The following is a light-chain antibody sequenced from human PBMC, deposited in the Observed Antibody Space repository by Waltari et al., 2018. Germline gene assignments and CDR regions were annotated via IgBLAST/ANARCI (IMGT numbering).Light chain of an antibody. V-gene: IGKV1-39*01. Sequence: DIQMTQSPSSLSASVGYRDNITCRASQSISGYLNRYQQKPGKAPNLLIYTASTLQSGVPSRFSGSGSGTDFTLTISSLQPEDFATHFCQQTYITPRTFGQGTKVEIK. CDR2: TAS. CDR3: QQTYITPRT. J-gene: IGKJ1*01. CDR1: QSISGY.